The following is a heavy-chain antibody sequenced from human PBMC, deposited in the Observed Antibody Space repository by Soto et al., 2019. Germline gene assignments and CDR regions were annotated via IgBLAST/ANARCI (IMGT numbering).Heavy chain of an antibody. D-gene: IGHD3-3*01. CDR3: ARDFRGDFWSGYYTRNYYYYYGMDV. V-gene: IGHV3-48*03. CDR2: ISSSGSTI. CDR1: GFTFSSYE. J-gene: IGHJ6*02. Sequence: PGGSLRLSCAASGFTFSSYEMNWVRQAPGKGLEWVSYISSSGSTIYYADSVKGRFTISRDNAKNSLYLQMNSLRAEDTAVYYCARDFRGDFWSGYYTRNYYYYYGMDVWGQGTTVTVSS.